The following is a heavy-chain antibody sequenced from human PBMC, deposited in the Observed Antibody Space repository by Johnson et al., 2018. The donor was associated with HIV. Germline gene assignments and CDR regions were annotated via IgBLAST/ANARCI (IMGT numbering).Heavy chain of an antibody. D-gene: IGHD3-22*01. CDR1: GFTFDDYG. Sequence: VQLVESGGGLVQPGRSLRLSCAASGFTFDDYGMSWVRQAPGKGLEWVSGINWNGYSTGHADSVKGRFTISRDNAKNSLYLQMNSLRAEDTALYYCVRRHYYDSSGYGNAFDIWGQGTMVTVSS. CDR2: INWNGYST. V-gene: IGHV3-20*04. J-gene: IGHJ3*02. CDR3: VRRHYYDSSGYGNAFDI.